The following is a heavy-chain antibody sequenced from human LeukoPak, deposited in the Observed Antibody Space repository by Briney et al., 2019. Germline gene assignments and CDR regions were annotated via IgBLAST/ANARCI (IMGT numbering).Heavy chain of an antibody. CDR2: IYYSGST. CDR1: GYSISSSNW. Sequence: SDTLPLTCAVTGYSISSSNWWGWIRQSPGKGLEWIGYIYYSGSTYYNPSLKSRVTMSVDTSKNQFSLKLSSVTAADTAVYYCARVNFWSGYYDPSSDWFDPWGQGTLVTVSS. D-gene: IGHD3-3*01. J-gene: IGHJ5*02. CDR3: ARVNFWSGYYDPSSDWFDP. V-gene: IGHV4-28*03.